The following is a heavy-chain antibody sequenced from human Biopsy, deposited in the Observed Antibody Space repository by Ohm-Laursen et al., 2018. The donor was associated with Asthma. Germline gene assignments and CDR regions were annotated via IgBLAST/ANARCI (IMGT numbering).Heavy chain of an antibody. CDR3: VRAVRNEQWLAPFDY. V-gene: IGHV4-59*01. D-gene: IGHD6-19*01. J-gene: IGHJ4*02. CDR1: GGSISSFY. CDR2: VYWTGST. Sequence: TLSLTCGAYGGSISSFYWSWIRQSPEKGLEWMGYVYWTGSTNYNPSLKSRITMSVDTSKNRMFLELTSVTTADTAIYYCVRAVRNEQWLAPFDYWGQGKPVTVSS.